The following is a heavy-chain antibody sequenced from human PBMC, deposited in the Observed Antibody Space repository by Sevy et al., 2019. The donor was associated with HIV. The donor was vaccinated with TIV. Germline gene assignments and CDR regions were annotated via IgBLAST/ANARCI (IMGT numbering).Heavy chain of an antibody. CDR3: ARVGTRGYNSDY. V-gene: IGHV3-48*02. CDR2: ISSTSKNI. J-gene: IGHJ4*02. Sequence: GGSLRLSCGASGFTFSSYSINWVRQAPGKGLEWISYISSTSKNIYYADSVKGRFTISRDNAKSSVYLQMSSLRDDDTAVYYCARVGTRGYNSDYWGQGTLVTVSS. D-gene: IGHD2-8*02. CDR1: GFTFSSYS.